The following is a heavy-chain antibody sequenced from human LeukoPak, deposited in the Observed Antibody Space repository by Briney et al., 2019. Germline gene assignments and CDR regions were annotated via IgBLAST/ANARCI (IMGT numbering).Heavy chain of an antibody. Sequence: SETLSLTCTVSGGSISSYYWTWIRQPAGKGLEWIGRIYTTGSTNYNPSLNSRVTMSVDTSKNQFSLKLSSVTAADTAVYYCASYMCSSTSCAQSFDYWGQGTLVTVSS. D-gene: IGHD2-2*01. CDR1: GGSISSYY. CDR3: ASYMCSSTSCAQSFDY. J-gene: IGHJ4*02. CDR2: IYTTGST. V-gene: IGHV4-4*07.